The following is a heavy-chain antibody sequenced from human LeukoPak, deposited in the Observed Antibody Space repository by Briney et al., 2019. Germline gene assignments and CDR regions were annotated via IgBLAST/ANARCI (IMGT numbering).Heavy chain of an antibody. D-gene: IGHD1-26*01. Sequence: PGGSLRLSCTASGFTFGDYAMSWFRQAPGKGLEWVGFIRSKAYGGTTEYAASVKGRFTISRDGSKSIAYLQMNSLKTEDTAVYYCTREDEVGATDYFDYWGQGTLVTVSS. V-gene: IGHV3-49*01. CDR2: IRSKAYGGTT. J-gene: IGHJ4*02. CDR1: GFTFGDYA. CDR3: TREDEVGATDYFDY.